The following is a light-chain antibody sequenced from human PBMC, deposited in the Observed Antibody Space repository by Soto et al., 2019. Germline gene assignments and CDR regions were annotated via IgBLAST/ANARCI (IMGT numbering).Light chain of an antibody. CDR3: QQYGSSTWT. CDR2: GAS. CDR1: QSVSSSY. J-gene: IGKJ1*01. Sequence: EIVLTHSPGTLSLSTGERATLSCRASQSVSSSYLAWYQQKPGQAPRLLIYGASSRATGIPDRFSGSGSGTDFTLTISRLEPEDFAVYYCQQYGSSTWTFGQGTKVDIK. V-gene: IGKV3-20*01.